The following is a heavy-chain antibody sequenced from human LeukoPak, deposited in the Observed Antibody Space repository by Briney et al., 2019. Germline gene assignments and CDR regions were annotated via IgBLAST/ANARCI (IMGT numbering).Heavy chain of an antibody. J-gene: IGHJ4*02. CDR1: GGSISSSSYY. CDR2: IYYSGST. CDR3: ARHRDIVVVANSFDY. D-gene: IGHD3-22*01. V-gene: IGHV4-39*01. Sequence: PSETLSLTCTVSGGSISSSSYYWGWIRQPPGKGREWIGSIYYSGSTYYNPSLKSRVTISVDTSKNQFSLKLSSVTAADTAVYYCARHRDIVVVANSFDYWGQGTLVTVSS.